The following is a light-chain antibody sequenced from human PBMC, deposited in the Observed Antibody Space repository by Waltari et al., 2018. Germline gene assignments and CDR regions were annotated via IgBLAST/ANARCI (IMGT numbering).Light chain of an antibody. V-gene: IGKV1-NL1*01. CDR1: QGIRNS. CDR3: QQYYSTPRT. J-gene: IGKJ1*01. CDR2: AAS. Sequence: IQMTQSPYSLSSFVAYRVTITCRASQGIRNSLSWYQQKPGKAPKLLVYAASRLESGVPSRFSGSGSGTDYTLTISSLQPEDFATYYCQQYYSTPRTFGQGTKVEIK.